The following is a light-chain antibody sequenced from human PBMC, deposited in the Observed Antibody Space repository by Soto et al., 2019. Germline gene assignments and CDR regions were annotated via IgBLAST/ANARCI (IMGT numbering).Light chain of an antibody. CDR2: DAS. V-gene: IGKV3-11*01. Sequence: EIVLTQSPATLSLSPGERATLSCRASQSVSSYLAWYQQKPSQAPRLLIYDASNRATGIPARFSGSGSGTDFILTISSLEPEDFAVYYCQQRSNWPRTFGQGTKVDIK. J-gene: IGKJ1*01. CDR1: QSVSSY. CDR3: QQRSNWPRT.